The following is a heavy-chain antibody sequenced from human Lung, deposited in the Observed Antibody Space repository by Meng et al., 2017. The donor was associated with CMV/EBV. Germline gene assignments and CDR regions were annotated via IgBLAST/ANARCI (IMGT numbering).Heavy chain of an antibody. D-gene: IGHD1-7*01. J-gene: IGHJ4*02. CDR1: GGSFSGYY. CDR3: ARGAWNYVGVFDY. CDR2: INHSGST. Sequence: SETXSLTCAVYGGSFSGYYWSWIRQPPGKGLEWIGEINHSGSTNYNPSLKSRVTISVDTSKNQFSLKLSSVTAADTAVYYCARGAWNYVGVFDYWGQGTVVTVSS. V-gene: IGHV4-34*01.